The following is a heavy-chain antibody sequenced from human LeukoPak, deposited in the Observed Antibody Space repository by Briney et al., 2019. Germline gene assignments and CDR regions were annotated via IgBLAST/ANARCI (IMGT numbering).Heavy chain of an antibody. CDR2: IGIAGDT. V-gene: IGHV3-13*01. D-gene: IGHD5/OR15-5a*01. CDR3: VRGGIQVSGIDAFDI. J-gene: IGHJ3*02. Sequence: PGGSLRLSCAASGFTFRSYDMHWVRQTPGRGLEWVSAIGIAGDTHYPDSVKGRFTISRESAKNSMYLQMNSLKDGDTAVYYCVRGGIQVSGIDAFDIWGQGTMVTVSS. CDR1: GFTFRSYD.